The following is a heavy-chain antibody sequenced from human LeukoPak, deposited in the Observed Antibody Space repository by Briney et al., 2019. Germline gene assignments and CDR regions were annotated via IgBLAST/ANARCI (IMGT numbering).Heavy chain of an antibody. CDR3: ARNFYFDSSGYYHY. Sequence: GASVKVSCKASGYTFTGYYVHWVRQAPGQGLEWMGWINPNSGGTNYAQKFQGRVTMTRDTSISTAYMELSRLRSDDTAVYYCARNFYFDSSGYYHYWGQGTLVTVSS. CDR1: GYTFTGYY. V-gene: IGHV1-2*02. J-gene: IGHJ4*02. CDR2: INPNSGGT. D-gene: IGHD3-22*01.